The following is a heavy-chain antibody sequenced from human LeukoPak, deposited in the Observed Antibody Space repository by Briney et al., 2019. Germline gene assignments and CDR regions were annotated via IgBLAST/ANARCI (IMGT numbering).Heavy chain of an antibody. CDR3: ARSRFLEWLLPNDAFDI. D-gene: IGHD3-3*01. V-gene: IGHV1-69*02. CDR1: GGTFSSYT. CDR2: IIPILGIA. Sequence: SVKVSCKASGGTFSSYTISWVRQAPGRGLEWMGRIIPILGIANYAQKFQGRVTITADKSTSTAYMELSSLRSEDTAVYYCARSRFLEWLLPNDAFDIWGQGTMVTVSS. J-gene: IGHJ3*02.